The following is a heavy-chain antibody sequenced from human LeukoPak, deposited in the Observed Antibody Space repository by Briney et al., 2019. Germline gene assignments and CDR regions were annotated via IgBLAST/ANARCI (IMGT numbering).Heavy chain of an antibody. J-gene: IGHJ4*02. CDR3: AKDRVWYYYGLSDY. V-gene: IGHV3-21*04. Sequence: SVKGRFTISRDNAKNSLYLQMNSLRAEDTAIYYCAKDRVWYYYGLSDYWGQGTLVTISS. D-gene: IGHD3-10*01.